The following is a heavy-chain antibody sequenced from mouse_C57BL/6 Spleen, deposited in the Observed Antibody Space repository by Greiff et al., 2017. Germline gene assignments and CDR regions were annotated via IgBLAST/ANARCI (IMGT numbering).Heavy chain of an antibody. CDR3: ARSANWDVDY. J-gene: IGHJ2*01. CDR1: GYTFTDYY. D-gene: IGHD4-1*01. Sequence: VQLKESGPVLVKPGASVKMSCKASGYTFTDYYMNWVKQSHGKSLEWIGVINPYNGGTSYNQKFKGKATLTVDKSSSTAYMDLNSLTSEDSAVYYCARSANWDVDYWGQGTTLTVSS. V-gene: IGHV1-19*01. CDR2: INPYNGGT.